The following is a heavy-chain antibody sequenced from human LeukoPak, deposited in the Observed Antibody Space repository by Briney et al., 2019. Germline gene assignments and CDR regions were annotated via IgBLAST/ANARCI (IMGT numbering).Heavy chain of an antibody. CDR1: EFTFSNYW. D-gene: IGHD1-26*01. V-gene: IGHV3-74*01. CDR2: IKSDGSST. Sequence: GGPLRLSCAASEFTFSNYWMPWVRKAPRKGLVWVALIKSDGSSTSYADSVKGRFTISRDNAKNTLYLQMNSLRAEDTAVYYCYWEGSWGQGTLVTVSS. CDR3: YWEGS. J-gene: IGHJ4*02.